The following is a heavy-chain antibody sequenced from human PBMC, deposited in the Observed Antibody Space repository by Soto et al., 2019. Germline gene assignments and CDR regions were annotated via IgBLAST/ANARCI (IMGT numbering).Heavy chain of an antibody. V-gene: IGHV4-59*01. D-gene: IGHD3-3*01. J-gene: IGHJ6*04. CDR2: IFHSGST. Sequence: SETLTLTSTVSGGSISSNYWSWSRQPPGKGLEWIGYIFHSGSTTYNPSLKSRVTMSVDTSKNQFSLNLSSVTAADTAVYYCARVDYEFWSGSSPINYGMDVWGKGTTVNVS. CDR1: GGSISSNY. CDR3: ARVDYEFWSGSSPINYGMDV.